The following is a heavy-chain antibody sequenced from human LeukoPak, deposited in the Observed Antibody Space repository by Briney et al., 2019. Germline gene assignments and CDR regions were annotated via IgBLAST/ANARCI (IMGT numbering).Heavy chain of an antibody. Sequence: GASVKVSCKASVYTFTSYYIHWVRQAPGQGLEWMGIINPSGGSTTFAQKFQGRVTMTRDASTSTVYLELSSLRSEDTAVYYCTRSRISGWHDFWGQGTLVIVSS. CDR1: VYTFTSYY. CDR3: TRSRISGWHDF. J-gene: IGHJ4*02. D-gene: IGHD6-19*01. CDR2: INPSGGST. V-gene: IGHV1-46*03.